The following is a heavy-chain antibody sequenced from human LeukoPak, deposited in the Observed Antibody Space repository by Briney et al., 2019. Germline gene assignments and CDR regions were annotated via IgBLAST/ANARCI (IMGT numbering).Heavy chain of an antibody. V-gene: IGHV1-69*13. CDR1: GGTFSSYA. CDR3: ARAPGRGGYSYGFGY. J-gene: IGHJ4*02. CDR2: IIPIFGTA. Sequence: ASVKVSCKASGGTFSSYAISWVRQAPGQGLEWMGGIIPIFGTANYAQKFQGRVTITADESTSTAYMELSSLRSEDTAVYHCARAPGRGGYSYGFGYWGQGTLVTVSS. D-gene: IGHD5-18*01.